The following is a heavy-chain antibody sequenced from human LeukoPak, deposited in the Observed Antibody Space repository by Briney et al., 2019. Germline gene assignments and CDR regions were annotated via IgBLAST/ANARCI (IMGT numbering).Heavy chain of an antibody. J-gene: IGHJ3*02. CDR2: IYYSGST. Sequence: SETLSLTCTVSGGSISSYYWSWIRQPPGKGLEWIGYIYYSGSTNYNPSLKSRVTISVDTSKNQFSLKLSSVTAADTAVYYCAREGGSYYPGKAFDIWGQGTMVTVSS. CDR1: GGSISSYY. D-gene: IGHD1-26*01. V-gene: IGHV4-59*01. CDR3: AREGGSYYPGKAFDI.